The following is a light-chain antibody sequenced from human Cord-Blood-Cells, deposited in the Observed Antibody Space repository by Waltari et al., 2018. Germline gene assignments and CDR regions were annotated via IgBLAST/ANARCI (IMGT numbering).Light chain of an antibody. CDR3: QQRYSTPPT. Sequence: DIQMTQSPSSLSASVGDRVTITCRASQSISSYLNWYQQKPGKAPKLLIYAASSLQSGVPSRFSGSGSGTDFTLTISSLQPEDFATYYCQQRYSTPPTFGQGT. CDR1: QSISSY. V-gene: IGKV1-39*01. CDR2: AAS. J-gene: IGKJ1*01.